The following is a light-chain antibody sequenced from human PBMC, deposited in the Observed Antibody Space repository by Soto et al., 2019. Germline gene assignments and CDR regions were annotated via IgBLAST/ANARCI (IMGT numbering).Light chain of an antibody. V-gene: IGKV1-5*03. CDR3: QHLLTYPLT. CDR2: EAS. J-gene: IGKJ4*01. Sequence: DLQMTQSPSTLSASVGDRVTITCRASQRISSWLAWYQQKPGKAPKLLIYEASILQSGVPSRFSGSGSGTEFTLTISGLQADDFATYYFQHLLTYPLTFGGGTKVDI. CDR1: QRISSW.